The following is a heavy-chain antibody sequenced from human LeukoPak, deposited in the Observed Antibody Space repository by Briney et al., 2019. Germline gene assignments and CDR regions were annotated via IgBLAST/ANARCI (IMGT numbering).Heavy chain of an antibody. CDR2: LNQDGSVQ. CDR3: ARDHNVADV. CDR1: GFTFSHYY. V-gene: IGHV3-7*01. Sequence: GGSLRLSCVASGFTFSHYYMAWYRQAPGKGLEWVANLNQDGSVQLYGDSVRGRFTISRDNAKNSVYIQMNSLRVEDTAMYYCARDHNVADVWGQGTMVTVS. D-gene: IGHD2-8*01. J-gene: IGHJ3*01.